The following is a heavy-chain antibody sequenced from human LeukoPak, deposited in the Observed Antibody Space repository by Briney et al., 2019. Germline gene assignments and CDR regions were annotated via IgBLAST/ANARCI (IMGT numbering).Heavy chain of an antibody. D-gene: IGHD6-19*01. Sequence: SETLSLTCTVSGGSISTYYWSWIRQPPGKALEWIGYIYYTGSINYNPSLKSRVTISVDTSKNQFSLKLTSVTAADTAVYYCAGCPHSSGWTRFDYWGRGTLVTVSS. J-gene: IGHJ4*02. CDR2: IYYTGSI. CDR1: GGSISTYY. CDR3: AGCPHSSGWTRFDY. V-gene: IGHV4-59*01.